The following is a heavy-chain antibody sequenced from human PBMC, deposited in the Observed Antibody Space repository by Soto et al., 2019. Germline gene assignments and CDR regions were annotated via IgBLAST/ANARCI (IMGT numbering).Heavy chain of an antibody. CDR1: GFTFSIYS. CDR3: ARAGDTSGYYSDRPFWYFDL. J-gene: IGHJ2*01. D-gene: IGHD3-22*01. Sequence: QAGGSLRLSCAASGFTFSIYSMTWVRQAPGKGLEWVSYISSSSSTIYYADSVKGRFTISRDNAQTSLHLQMNSLRDEDTAVYYCARAGDTSGYYSDRPFWYFDLWGRGTLVTVS. CDR2: ISSSSSTI. V-gene: IGHV3-48*02.